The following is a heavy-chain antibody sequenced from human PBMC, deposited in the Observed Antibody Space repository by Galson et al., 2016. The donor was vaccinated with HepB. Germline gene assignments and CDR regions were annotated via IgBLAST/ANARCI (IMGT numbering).Heavy chain of an antibody. CDR1: GFTFSRYG. J-gene: IGHJ4*02. V-gene: IGHV3-30*03. Sequence: LRLSCAASGFTFSRYGMHWVRQAPGKGLGWVTFISYDGSNKYYADSVKGRFTISRDNSKNTLYLQMNSLRAEDTAVYYCARDPYYYGSGSYLYFHYWGQGTLVTVSS. CDR3: ARDPYYYGSGSYLYFHY. CDR2: ISYDGSNK. D-gene: IGHD3-10*01.